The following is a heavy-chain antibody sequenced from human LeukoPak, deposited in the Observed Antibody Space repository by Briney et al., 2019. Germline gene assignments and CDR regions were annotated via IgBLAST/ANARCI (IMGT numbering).Heavy chain of an antibody. CDR3: ASDLDPSGRNYYYGMDV. Sequence: ASVKVSCKASGYTFTGYYMHWVRQAPGQGLEWMGWISAYNGNTNYAQKLQGRVTMTTDTSTSTAYMELRSLRSDDTAVYYCASDLDPSGRNYYYGMDVWGQGTTVTVSS. J-gene: IGHJ6*02. CDR1: GYTFTGYY. V-gene: IGHV1-18*04. CDR2: ISAYNGNT.